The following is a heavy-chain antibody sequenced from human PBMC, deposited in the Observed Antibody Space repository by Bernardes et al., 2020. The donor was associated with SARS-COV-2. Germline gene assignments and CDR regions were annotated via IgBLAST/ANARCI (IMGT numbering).Heavy chain of an antibody. CDR2: VYPGNSDI. CDR3: AKAGSSGSTPRDPFDI. D-gene: IGHD1-26*01. V-gene: IGHV5-51*01. CDR1: GYSFTSYW. Sequence: GESLKLSFKGSGYSFTSYWIGWVRQVPGKGLEWMGIVYPGNSDIRYSPSFQGQVTISADKSISTAYLQWSSLKASDTAIYYCAKAGSSGSTPRDPFDIWGQGTMVTVSS. J-gene: IGHJ3*02.